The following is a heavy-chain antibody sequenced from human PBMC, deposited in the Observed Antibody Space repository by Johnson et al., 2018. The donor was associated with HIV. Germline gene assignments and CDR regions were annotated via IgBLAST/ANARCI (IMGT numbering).Heavy chain of an antibody. CDR2: IKTDGSNT. J-gene: IGHJ3*02. CDR1: GFTFGGEW. V-gene: IGHV3-74*01. D-gene: IGHD6-6*01. Sequence: VQLVESGGGLVQPGGSLRLSCVASGFTFGGEWMHWVRQAPGQGLVWVSRIKTDGSNTAYADSLRGRFTISRDNSKNTLYLQMNSLRAEDTAVYYCARDRGIAARPFRYAFDIWGQGTMVTVSS. CDR3: ARDRGIAARPFRYAFDI.